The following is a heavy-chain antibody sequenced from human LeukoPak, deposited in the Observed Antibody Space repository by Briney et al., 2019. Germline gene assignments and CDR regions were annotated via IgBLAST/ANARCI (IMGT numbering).Heavy chain of an antibody. CDR3: VRGGWELDY. V-gene: IGHV3-7*01. D-gene: IGHD4-23*01. J-gene: IGHJ4*02. CDR2: IKEDGTQR. CDR1: GFTFKNHW. Sequence: GGSLRLSCAASGFTFKNHWMAWVRLAPGKGLECVAHIKEDGTQRYYVDSVKGRFTISRDDAKNSLYLQMNTLTDEDTAVYYCVRGGWELDYWGQGILVTVSS.